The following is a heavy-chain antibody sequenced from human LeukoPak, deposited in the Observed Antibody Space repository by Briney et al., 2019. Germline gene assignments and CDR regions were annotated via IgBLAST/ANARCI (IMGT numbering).Heavy chain of an antibody. Sequence: QPGGSLRLSCAASGFTFSSYAMSWVRQAPGKGLEWVSAISGSGGSTDYPDSVTGRFTISRDNSKNTLYLQMNSLRAEDTAAYYCAKKGSIDANYFDYWGQGTLVTVSS. CDR2: ISGSGGST. D-gene: IGHD6-13*01. CDR3: AKKGSIDANYFDY. J-gene: IGHJ4*02. CDR1: GFTFSSYA. V-gene: IGHV3-23*01.